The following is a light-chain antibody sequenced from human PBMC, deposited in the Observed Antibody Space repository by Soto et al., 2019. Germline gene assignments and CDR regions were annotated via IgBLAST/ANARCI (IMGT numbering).Light chain of an antibody. V-gene: IGLV3-21*04. Sequence: SYELTQPPSVSVAPGKTAKITCGGNNIGSKGVHWYQQKPDQAPVLVIYSNTDRPSGIPERFSGYNSGNTATLTISRVEAGDEADYYCQVWDSTSDVVFGGGTKVTVL. CDR2: SNT. CDR1: NIGSKG. J-gene: IGLJ2*01. CDR3: QVWDSTSDVV.